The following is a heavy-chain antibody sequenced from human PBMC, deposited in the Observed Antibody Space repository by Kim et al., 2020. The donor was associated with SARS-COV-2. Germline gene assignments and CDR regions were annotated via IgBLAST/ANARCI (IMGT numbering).Heavy chain of an antibody. CDR3: AREYLLCGQFEY. J-gene: IGHJ4*02. CDR2: VHNSGNT. V-gene: IGHV4-59*11. Sequence: SETLSLTCTVSAGSISSHYWSWIRQPPGQAMEWIGYVHNSGNTHYNPSLSSRVSMSMDTSKNHFSLKVDSVTAADTAVYFCAREYLLCGQFEYWGQGILVTVSS. D-gene: IGHD2-8*02. CDR1: AGSISSHY.